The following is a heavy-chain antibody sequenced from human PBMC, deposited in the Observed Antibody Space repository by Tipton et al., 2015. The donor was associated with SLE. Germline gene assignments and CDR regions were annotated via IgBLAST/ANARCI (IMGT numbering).Heavy chain of an antibody. CDR1: GGSISSGSYY. CDR2: IYTSGST. J-gene: IGHJ5*02. V-gene: IGHV4-61*09. CDR3: ARASYYYGSGIPNWFDP. D-gene: IGHD3-10*01. Sequence: TLSLTCTVSGGSISSGSYYWSWIRQPAGKGLEWIGYIYTSGSTNYNPSLKSRVTISVDTSKNQSSLKLSSVTAADTAVYYCARASYYYGSGIPNWFDPWGQGTLVTVSS.